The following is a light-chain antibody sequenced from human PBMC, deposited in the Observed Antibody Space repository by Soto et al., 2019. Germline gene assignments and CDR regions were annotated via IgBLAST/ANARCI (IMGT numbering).Light chain of an antibody. CDR1: ISDVGGYNY. CDR3: SSYTSSSTLEV. CDR2: EVS. V-gene: IGLV2-14*01. J-gene: IGLJ1*01. Sequence: QSVLTQPASVSGSPGQSITISCTGTISDVGGYNYVSWYQQHPGKAPKLMIYEVSNRPSGVSNRFSGSKSGNTASLTISGLQADDEADYYCSSYTSSSTLEVFGTGTKVNVL.